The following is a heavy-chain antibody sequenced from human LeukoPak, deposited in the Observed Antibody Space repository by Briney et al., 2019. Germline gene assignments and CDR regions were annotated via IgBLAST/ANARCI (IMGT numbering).Heavy chain of an antibody. D-gene: IGHD1-26*01. V-gene: IGHV3-21*04. CDR2: ISSSSSYI. Sequence: GGSLRLSCAASGFTFSSYSMNWARQAPGKGLEWVSSISSSSSYIYYADSVKGRFTISRDNSKNTLYLQMNSLRAEDTAVYYCARRRDSGSLQHFDYWGQGTLVTVSS. CDR1: GFTFSSYS. CDR3: ARRRDSGSLQHFDY. J-gene: IGHJ4*02.